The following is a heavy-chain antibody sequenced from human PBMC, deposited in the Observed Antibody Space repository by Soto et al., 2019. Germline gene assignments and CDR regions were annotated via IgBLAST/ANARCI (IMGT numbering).Heavy chain of an antibody. CDR2: ITGGGTTI. CDR1: GVTFSSHE. Sequence: GGSLRLSCAASGVTFSSHEMNWVRQAPGKGLEWVSHITGGGTTIYYAASVRGRFTTSRDNAKSSLNLQMNSLRAEDTAVYYCARGYSGGWSRGGYFDYWGQGILITV. J-gene: IGHJ4*02. V-gene: IGHV3-48*03. D-gene: IGHD6-19*01. CDR3: ARGYSGGWSRGGYFDY.